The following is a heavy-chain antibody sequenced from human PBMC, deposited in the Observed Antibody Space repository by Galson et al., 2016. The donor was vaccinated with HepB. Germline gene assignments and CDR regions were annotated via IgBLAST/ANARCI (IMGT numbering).Heavy chain of an antibody. V-gene: IGHV4-30-2*01. CDR2: IYPRGSM. J-gene: IGHJ6*04. CDR3: ARLGTGGFTYYYGMDV. Sequence: TLSLTCAVSGSSISSASYSWSWIRQPPGRGLEWIGYIYPRGSMYFNPSLKSRVTISVDRSKNQFSLKLSSVTAADTAVYYCARLGTGGFTYYYGMDVWGKGTTVTVSS. CDR1: GSSISSASYS. D-gene: IGHD2-8*02.